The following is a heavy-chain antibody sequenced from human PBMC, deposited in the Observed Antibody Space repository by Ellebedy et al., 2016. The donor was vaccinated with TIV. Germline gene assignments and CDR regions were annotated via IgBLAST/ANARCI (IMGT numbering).Heavy chain of an antibody. CDR2: IYHSGST. CDR1: GGSISSGEYY. D-gene: IGHD3-10*01. CDR3: AKSGDRIGSSYYEALHGYHYYGLDV. V-gene: IGHV4-30-4*01. Sequence: MPSETLSLTCTVAGGSISSGEYYWSWVRQSPGKGLEWIGYIYHSGSTYYNPSLKGRLSISVDTSKNQVSLKLSAVTAADTAVYYCAKSGDRIGSSYYEALHGYHYYGLDVWGQGTAVTVSS. J-gene: IGHJ6*02.